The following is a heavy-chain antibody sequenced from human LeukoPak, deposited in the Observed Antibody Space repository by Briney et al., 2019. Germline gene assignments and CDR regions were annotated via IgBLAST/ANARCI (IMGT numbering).Heavy chain of an antibody. V-gene: IGHV3-30*02. J-gene: IGHJ6*03. CDR1: GFTFSSYW. Sequence: GGSLRLSCAASGFTFSSYWMNWVRQAPGKGLEWVAFIRYDGSNKYYADSVKGRFTISRDNSKNTLYLQMNSLRAEDTAVYYCAKDPVAGTFYYYYYMDVWGKGTTVTISS. CDR2: IRYDGSNK. CDR3: AKDPVAGTFYYYYYMDV. D-gene: IGHD6-19*01.